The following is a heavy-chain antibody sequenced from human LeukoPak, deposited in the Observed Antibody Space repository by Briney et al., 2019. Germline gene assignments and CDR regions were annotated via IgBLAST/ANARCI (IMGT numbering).Heavy chain of an antibody. Sequence: GGSLRLSCAASGFTFSSYAMSWVRQAPGKGLEWVSAISGSGGSTYYADSVKGRFTISRDNSKNTLYLQMNSLGAEDTALYYCVKVTAAGFVDHWGQGTLVTVSS. CDR2: ISGSGGST. J-gene: IGHJ4*02. V-gene: IGHV3-23*01. CDR1: GFTFSSYA. D-gene: IGHD6-13*01. CDR3: VKVTAAGFVDH.